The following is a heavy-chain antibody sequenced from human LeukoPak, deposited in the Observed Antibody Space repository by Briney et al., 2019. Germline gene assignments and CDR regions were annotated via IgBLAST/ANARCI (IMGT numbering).Heavy chain of an antibody. Sequence: ASVKVSCKASGYTFTSYYMHWVRQAPGQGLEWMGRINPNSGGTNYAQKFQGRVTMTRDTSISTAYVELSRLRSDDTAVYYCASLGPIFTYYYDSSGYYYFDYWGQGTLVTVSS. V-gene: IGHV1-2*06. D-gene: IGHD3-22*01. J-gene: IGHJ4*02. CDR3: ASLGPIFTYYYDSSGYYYFDY. CDR1: GYTFTSYY. CDR2: INPNSGGT.